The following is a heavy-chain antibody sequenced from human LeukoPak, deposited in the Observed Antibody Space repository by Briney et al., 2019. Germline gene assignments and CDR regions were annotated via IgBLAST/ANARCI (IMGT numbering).Heavy chain of an antibody. J-gene: IGHJ5*02. CDR3: ARLARWGNWFDP. CDR2: INHSGGT. Sequence: SETLSLTCACCGGSFIGYDWTWIRQPPGKGLEWIEEINHSGGTNYNPSLKSRVTISVDTYKNQFSLKLSSVTAADTAVYYFARLARWGNWFDPWGQGTLVTVSS. D-gene: IGHD6-6*01. V-gene: IGHV4-34*01. CDR1: GGSFIGYD.